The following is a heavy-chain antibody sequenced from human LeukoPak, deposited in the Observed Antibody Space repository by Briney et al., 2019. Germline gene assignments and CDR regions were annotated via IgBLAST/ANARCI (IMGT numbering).Heavy chain of an antibody. CDR2: ISAYNGNT. J-gene: IGHJ5*02. V-gene: IGHV1-18*01. Sequence: ASVKVSCKASGYTFTSYGISWVRQAPGQGIEWMGWISAYNGNTNYAQKLQGRVTMTTDTSTSTAYMELRSLRSDDTAVYYCARAPSGYYLNWFDPWGQGTLVTVSS. D-gene: IGHD3-22*01. CDR1: GYTFTSYG. CDR3: ARAPSGYYLNWFDP.